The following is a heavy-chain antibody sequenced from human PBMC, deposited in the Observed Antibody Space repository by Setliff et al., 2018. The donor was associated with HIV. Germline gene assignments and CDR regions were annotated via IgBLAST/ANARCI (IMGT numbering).Heavy chain of an antibody. V-gene: IGHV4-59*12. Sequence: SETLSLTCTVSGDSIRNDYWTWIRQSPEKGLEWIAYISYTGSTNYNPSLRSRVAISVDTSKNHFSLNLSSVTAADTAVYYCAREDYYDSSGVAFDIWGQGTMVTVSS. J-gene: IGHJ3*02. CDR1: GDSIRNDY. CDR3: AREDYYDSSGVAFDI. CDR2: ISYTGST. D-gene: IGHD3-22*01.